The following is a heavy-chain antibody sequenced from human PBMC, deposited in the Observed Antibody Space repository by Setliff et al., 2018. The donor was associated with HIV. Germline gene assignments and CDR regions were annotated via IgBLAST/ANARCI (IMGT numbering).Heavy chain of an antibody. CDR1: GYTFSGYY. CDR2: INLNSGGT. D-gene: IGHD2-8*01. Sequence: ASVKVSCKASGYTFSGYYMHWVRQAPGQGLEWMGWINLNSGGTNYAQKFQGWVTMTRDTSIITAYMQLDRLGSDDTAVYYCASKVYCTNGVCLDAFDIWGQGTMVTVS. J-gene: IGHJ3*02. V-gene: IGHV1-2*04. CDR3: ASKVYCTNGVCLDAFDI.